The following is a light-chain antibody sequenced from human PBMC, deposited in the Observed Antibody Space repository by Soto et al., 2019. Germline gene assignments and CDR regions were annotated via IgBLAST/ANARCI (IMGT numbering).Light chain of an antibody. CDR3: QQYGSSPRT. CDR1: QSVSSSY. Sequence: EIVLTQSPGTLSLSPGERATLSCRASQSVSSSYLAWYQQKPGQAPRLLIYGASSRATGILDRFSGSGSGTDFTLTISRLEPEDFAVYYCQQYGSSPRTFGLGTKVEIK. V-gene: IGKV3-20*01. CDR2: GAS. J-gene: IGKJ1*01.